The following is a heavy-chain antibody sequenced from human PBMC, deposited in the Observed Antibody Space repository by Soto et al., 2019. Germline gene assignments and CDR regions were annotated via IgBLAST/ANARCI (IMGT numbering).Heavy chain of an antibody. Sequence: TQGLTCTVSGGSILSGGYYWSWIRQHPGKGLEWIGYIYYSGSTYYNPSLKSRVTISVDTSKNQFSLKLSSVTAADTAVYYCAIREKSELGYCSSTSCPGGFDPWGQGTLVTVSS. CDR1: GGSILSGGYY. CDR2: IYYSGST. CDR3: AIREKSELGYCSSTSCPGGFDP. J-gene: IGHJ5*02. D-gene: IGHD2-2*01. V-gene: IGHV4-31*03.